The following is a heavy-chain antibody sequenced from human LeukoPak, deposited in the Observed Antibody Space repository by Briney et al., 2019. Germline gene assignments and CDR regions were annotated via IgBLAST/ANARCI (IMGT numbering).Heavy chain of an antibody. V-gene: IGHV3-21*01. Sequence: GGSLRLSCAASRFTFSSYSMNWVRQAPGKGLEWVSSISSSSSYIYYADSVKGRFTISRDNAKNSLYLQTNSLRAEDTAVYYCARGDRDLYCSSTSCYPVLGGQGTLVTVSS. D-gene: IGHD2-2*01. CDR2: ISSSSSYI. CDR1: RFTFSSYS. CDR3: ARGDRDLYCSSTSCYPVL. J-gene: IGHJ4*02.